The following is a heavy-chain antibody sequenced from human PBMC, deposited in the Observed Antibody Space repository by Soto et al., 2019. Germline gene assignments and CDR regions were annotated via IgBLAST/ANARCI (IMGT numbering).Heavy chain of an antibody. CDR2: IYYSGST. CDR1: GGSISSSSYY. D-gene: IGHD4-17*01. CDR3: ARDLTTVTTLEGLYWFDP. J-gene: IGHJ5*02. Sequence: PSETLSLTCTVSGGSISSSSYYWGWIRQPPGKGLEWIGSIYYSGSTYYNPSLKSRVTISVDTSKNQFSLKLSSVTAADTAVYYCARDLTTVTTLEGLYWFDPWGQGTLVTVSS. V-gene: IGHV4-39*01.